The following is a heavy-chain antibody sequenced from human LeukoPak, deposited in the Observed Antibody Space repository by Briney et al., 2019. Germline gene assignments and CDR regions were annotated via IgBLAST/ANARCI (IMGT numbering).Heavy chain of an antibody. V-gene: IGHV4-39*01. Sequence: SETLSLTCTVSGGSTSSSSYNWGWIRQPPGKGLEWIASIYYSGSTYYNPSLKSRVTISVDTSKNQFSLKLSSVTAADAAVYYCARQHKYGGNALDPWGQGTLVTVSS. D-gene: IGHD4-23*01. J-gene: IGHJ5*02. CDR3: ARQHKYGGNALDP. CDR2: IYYSGST. CDR1: GGSTSSSSYN.